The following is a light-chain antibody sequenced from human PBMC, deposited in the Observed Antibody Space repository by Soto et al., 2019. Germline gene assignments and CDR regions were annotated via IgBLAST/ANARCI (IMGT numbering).Light chain of an antibody. J-gene: IGKJ5*01. Sequence: IQLTQSPSSLSASVGDRVTITCRASLGVARYLAWYQQKPGKAPKLLIYVAFTLESGVPSRFSGSGSGTEFTLTIRSLQPEDFATYYCQQSFRSPITFGQGTRLEIK. CDR2: VAF. V-gene: IGKV1-9*01. CDR3: QQSFRSPIT. CDR1: LGVARY.